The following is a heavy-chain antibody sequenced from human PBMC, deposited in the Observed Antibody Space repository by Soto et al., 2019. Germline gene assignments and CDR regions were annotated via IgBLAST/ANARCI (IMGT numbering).Heavy chain of an antibody. CDR1: GYPFSSYA. CDR3: ARGSPLRCSGGSCYGSYYYYYGMDV. CDR2: INAGNGNT. Sequence: XSVKGACKASGYPFSSYAMHWVRQAPGQRLEWMGWINAGNGNTKYSQKFQGRVTITRDTSASTAYMELSSLRSEDTAVYYCARGSPLRCSGGSCYGSYYYYYGMDVWAQGTTVTVSS. V-gene: IGHV1-3*01. J-gene: IGHJ6*02. D-gene: IGHD2-15*01.